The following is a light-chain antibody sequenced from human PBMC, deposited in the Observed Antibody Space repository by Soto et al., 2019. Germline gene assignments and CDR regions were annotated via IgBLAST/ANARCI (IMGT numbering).Light chain of an antibody. CDR1: QSISSW. CDR3: QQYSNYWT. J-gene: IGKJ1*01. Sequence: DIQMTQSPSTLSASVGDRVTITCRASQSISSWLAWYQQKPGKAPKLLIYKASTLESGVPSRFSGSRSGTEFTLTISSLQPDDFATYYCQQYSNYWTFGQGTKVEIK. V-gene: IGKV1-5*03. CDR2: KAS.